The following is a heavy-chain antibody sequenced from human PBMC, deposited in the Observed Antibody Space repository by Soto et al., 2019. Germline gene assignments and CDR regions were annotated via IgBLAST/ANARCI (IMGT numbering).Heavy chain of an antibody. V-gene: IGHV3-23*01. CDR1: GFTFSSYA. Sequence: EVQLLESGGGLVQPGGSLRLSCAASGFTFSSYAMSWVRQAPGKGLEWVSAISGSGGSTYYADSVKGRFTISRDNSKNTLYLQMNSLRAEDTAVYYCAKDIYPQPITVRPVQWSDLMPLHYWGQGTLVTVSS. CDR3: AKDIYPQPITVRPVQWSDLMPLHY. D-gene: IGHD3-16*01. J-gene: IGHJ4*02. CDR2: ISGSGGST.